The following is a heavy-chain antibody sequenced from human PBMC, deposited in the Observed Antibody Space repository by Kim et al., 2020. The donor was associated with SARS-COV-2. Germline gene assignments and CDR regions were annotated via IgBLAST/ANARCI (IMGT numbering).Heavy chain of an antibody. CDR3: AKNRADSGYATCDY. J-gene: IGHJ4*02. D-gene: IGHD5-12*01. Sequence: YADSVKGRFTTSGEKSRNRLYLQMNSQRAEDTAVYDCAKNRADSGYATCDYWGQGTLVTVSS. V-gene: IGHV3-23*01.